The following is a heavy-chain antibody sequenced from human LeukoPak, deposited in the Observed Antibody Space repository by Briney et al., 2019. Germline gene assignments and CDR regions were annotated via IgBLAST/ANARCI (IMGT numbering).Heavy chain of an antibody. CDR3: AAYYYDSSGYYYELDP. V-gene: IGHV4-4*07. D-gene: IGHD3-22*01. CDR1: GGSISSYY. Sequence: SETLSLTCTVSGGSISSYYWSWIRQPAGKGLEWIGRIYTSGSTNYNPSLKSRVTISVDTSKNQFSLKLSSVTAADTAVYYCAAYYYDSSGYYYELDPWGQGTLVTVSS. J-gene: IGHJ5*02. CDR2: IYTSGST.